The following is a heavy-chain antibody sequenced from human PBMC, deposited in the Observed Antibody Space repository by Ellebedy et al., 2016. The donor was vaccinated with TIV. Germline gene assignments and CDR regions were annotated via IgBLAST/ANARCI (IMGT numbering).Heavy chain of an antibody. J-gene: IGHJ4*02. CDR1: GYTFTSHN. D-gene: IGHD6-13*01. CDR3: ARGGNGAWYVGDY. V-gene: IGHV7-4-1*02. Sequence: AASVKVSCKASGYTFTSHNMNWVQQAPGQGLESLGWIEPNTGNPTYAQGFTGRFVFSLDTSFSTAYLQISSLKAEDTAVYYCARGGNGAWYVGDYWGQGTLVTVSS. CDR2: IEPNTGNP.